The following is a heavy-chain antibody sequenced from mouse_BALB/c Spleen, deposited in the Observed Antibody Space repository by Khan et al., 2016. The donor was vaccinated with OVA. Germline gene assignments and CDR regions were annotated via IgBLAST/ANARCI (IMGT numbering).Heavy chain of an antibody. D-gene: IGHD1-1*01. CDR2: ISYSGNT. V-gene: IGHV3-2*02. Sequence: EVQLQESGPGLVKPSQSLSLTCTVTGYSITTDYAWNWIRQFPGNKLEWMGFISYSGNTKSNPSLKSRISITRDTSKNQFFLQLKSVTTEDTARYYCARVYGGYFDYWGQGTTLTVSS. CDR3: ARVYGGYFDY. J-gene: IGHJ2*01. CDR1: GYSITTDYA.